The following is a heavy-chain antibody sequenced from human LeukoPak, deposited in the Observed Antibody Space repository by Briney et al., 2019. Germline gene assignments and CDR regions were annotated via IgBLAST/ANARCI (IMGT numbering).Heavy chain of an antibody. Sequence: GGSLRLSCAASGFTFSSYAMSWVRQAPGKGLEWVSAISGSGGSTYYADSVKGRLTISRDNSKNTLYLQMNSLRAEDTAVYYCAKGGLGYCSSTSCYRLAAFDIWGQGTMVTVSS. CDR3: AKGGLGYCSSTSCYRLAAFDI. J-gene: IGHJ3*02. CDR2: ISGSGGST. D-gene: IGHD2-2*01. CDR1: GFTFSSYA. V-gene: IGHV3-23*01.